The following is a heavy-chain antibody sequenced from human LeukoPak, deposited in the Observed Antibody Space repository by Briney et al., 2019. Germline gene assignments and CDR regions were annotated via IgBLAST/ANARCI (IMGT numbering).Heavy chain of an antibody. CDR2: ISGSGGST. V-gene: IGHV3-23*01. J-gene: IGHJ6*02. CDR3: AQTRMSYYYYGMDV. D-gene: IGHD2-8*01. Sequence: QTGGSLRLSCAASGFTFSSYAMTWVRQAPGKGLEWVSAISGSGGSTYYADSVKGRFTISRDNSKNMMYLQMNSLRAEDTAVYYCAQTRMSYYYYGMDVWGQGTTVTVSS. CDR1: GFTFSSYA.